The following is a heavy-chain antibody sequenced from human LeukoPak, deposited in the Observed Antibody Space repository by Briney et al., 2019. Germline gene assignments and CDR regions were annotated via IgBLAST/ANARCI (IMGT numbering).Heavy chain of an antibody. CDR1: GFTFSSYA. J-gene: IGHJ4*02. Sequence: PGGSLRLSCAASGFTFSSYAMSRVRQAPGKGLEWVSTISGSGGSTYYADSVKGRFTISRDNSKNTLYLQMNSLRAEDTAVYYCAKDGYSSGWYDYWGQGTLVTVSS. D-gene: IGHD6-19*01. V-gene: IGHV3-23*01. CDR3: AKDGYSSGWYDY. CDR2: ISGSGGST.